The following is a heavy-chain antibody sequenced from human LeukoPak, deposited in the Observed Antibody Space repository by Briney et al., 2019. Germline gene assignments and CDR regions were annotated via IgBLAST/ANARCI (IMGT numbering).Heavy chain of an antibody. J-gene: IGHJ4*02. CDR2: ISYDGSKK. Sequence: SGGSLRLSCAASGFTFSTYGMHWVRQAPGKGLEWVAVISYDGSKKYYADSVKGRFTISRDNSKNTLYLQMNSLRAEDTAVYYCAKIQGSSGYYPDYWGQGTLVTVSS. V-gene: IGHV3-30*18. CDR3: AKIQGSSGYYPDY. CDR1: GFTFSTYG. D-gene: IGHD3-22*01.